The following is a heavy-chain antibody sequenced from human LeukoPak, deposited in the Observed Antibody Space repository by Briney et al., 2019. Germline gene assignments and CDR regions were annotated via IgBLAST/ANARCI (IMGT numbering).Heavy chain of an antibody. CDR1: GYTFTSYG. V-gene: IGHV1-18*01. CDR2: ISAYNGNT. CDR3: ARTPYSSGWSVNGWFDP. J-gene: IGHJ5*02. D-gene: IGHD6-19*01. Sequence: ASVKVSCKASGYTFTSYGISWVRQAPGQGLEWMGWISAYNGNTNYAQKLQGRVTMTTDTSTSTAYMELRSLRSDDTAVYYCARTPYSSGWSVNGWFDPWGQGTLVTVSS.